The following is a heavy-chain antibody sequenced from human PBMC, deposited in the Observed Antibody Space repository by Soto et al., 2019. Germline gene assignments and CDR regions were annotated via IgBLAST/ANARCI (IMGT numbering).Heavy chain of an antibody. CDR2: MNPNSGNT. CDR1: GYTFTSHE. D-gene: IGHD3-10*01. V-gene: IGHV1-8*01. CDR3: ARGVRGLLRARNNYYYSYVDV. J-gene: IGHJ6*03. Sequence: APVQVSCKASGYTFTSHEINGVRQATGQGPEWMGWMNPNSGNTGYAQKFQDRVTRTRNTSISTAYMQLSILRTDDTAEYHCARGVRGLLRARNNYYYSYVDVWGRGPTVIVSS.